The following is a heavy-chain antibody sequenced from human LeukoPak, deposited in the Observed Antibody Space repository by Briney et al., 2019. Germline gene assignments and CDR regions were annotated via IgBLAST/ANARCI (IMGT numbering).Heavy chain of an antibody. V-gene: IGHV3-30*04. CDR2: ISYDGSNK. J-gene: IGHJ4*02. CDR1: GFTFSSYA. CDR3: ARENEKIAAAFDY. D-gene: IGHD6-13*01. Sequence: GGSLRLSCAASGFTFSSYAMHWVRQAPGKGLERVAVISYDGSNKYYADSVKGRFTISRDNSKNTLYLQMNSLRAEDTAVYYCARENEKIAAAFDYWGQGTLVTVSS.